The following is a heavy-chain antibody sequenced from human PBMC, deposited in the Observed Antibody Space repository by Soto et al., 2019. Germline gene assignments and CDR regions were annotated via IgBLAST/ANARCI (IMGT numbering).Heavy chain of an antibody. D-gene: IGHD3-9*01. V-gene: IGHV4-31*03. Sequence: SETLSLTCTVSGGSISSGGYYWSWIRQHPGKGLEWIGYIYYSGSTYYNPSLKSRVTISVDTSKNQFSLKLSSVTAADTAVYYCARRSVYFDSGNAFDYWGQGTLVTVSS. J-gene: IGHJ4*02. CDR2: IYYSGST. CDR3: ARRSVYFDSGNAFDY. CDR1: GGSISSGGYY.